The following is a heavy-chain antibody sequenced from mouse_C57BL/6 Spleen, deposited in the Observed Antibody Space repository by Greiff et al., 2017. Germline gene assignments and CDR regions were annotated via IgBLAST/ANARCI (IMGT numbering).Heavy chain of an antibody. D-gene: IGHD3-3*01. V-gene: IGHV1-52*01. CDR2: IDPSDSET. Sequence: QVQLQQPGAELVRPGSSVKLSCKASGYTFTSYWMHWVKQRPIQGLEWIGNIDPSDSETHYTQKFKDKATLTVDKSSSTAYMQLRSLTSEDSAVYYCARQGTARGYFDYWGQGTTLTVSS. J-gene: IGHJ2*01. CDR3: ARQGTARGYFDY. CDR1: GYTFTSYW.